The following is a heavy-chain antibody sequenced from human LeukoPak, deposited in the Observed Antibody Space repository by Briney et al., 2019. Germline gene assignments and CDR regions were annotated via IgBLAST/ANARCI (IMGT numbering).Heavy chain of an antibody. Sequence: PGGSLRLSCAASGCTFSSNWMNWVRQAQGKGMEWVANINEDESETYYEDSVKGRFTISRDNAKNSLYLEMSSLRAEDTAVYYCARGHYGDYAWGRGTLVTVSS. V-gene: IGHV3-7*01. CDR1: GCTFSSNW. CDR3: ARGHYGDYA. D-gene: IGHD4-17*01. J-gene: IGHJ5*02. CDR2: INEDESET.